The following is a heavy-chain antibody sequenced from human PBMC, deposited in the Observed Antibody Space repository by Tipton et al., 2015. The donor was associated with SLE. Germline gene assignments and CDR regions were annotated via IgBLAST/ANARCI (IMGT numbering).Heavy chain of an antibody. J-gene: IGHJ6*02. CDR2: ISGGGGST. D-gene: IGHD3-10*01. CDR3: AKDRATMATGYYYGMDV. CDR1: GFTFRTYA. V-gene: IGHV3-23*01. Sequence: SLRLSCAVSGFTFRTYAMSWVRQAPGKGLEWVSSISGGGGSTYYAQSFKGRFTISRDNSQNTLYLQMNSLRAEDTAVYYCAKDRATMATGYYYGMDVWGQGTTVTVSS.